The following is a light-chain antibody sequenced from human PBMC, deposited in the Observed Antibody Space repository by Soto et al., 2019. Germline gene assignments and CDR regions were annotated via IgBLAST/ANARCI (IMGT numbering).Light chain of an antibody. CDR1: RNINRK. CDR2: GAS. Sequence: EIVMTQSPATLSVSPGERATLSCRASRNINRKLAWYKQKPGQAHRLLISGASTRATGIPARFSGSGSGTEFTLTISSLQSEDFAVYYCQQYYDYPPLIFGGGTKVEIK. CDR3: QQYYDYPPLI. V-gene: IGKV3-15*01. J-gene: IGKJ4*01.